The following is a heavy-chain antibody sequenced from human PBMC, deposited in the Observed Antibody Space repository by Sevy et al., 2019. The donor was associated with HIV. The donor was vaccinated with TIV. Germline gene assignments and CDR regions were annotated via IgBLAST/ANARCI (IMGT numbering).Heavy chain of an antibody. CDR1: GGSISSYY. Sequence: SETLSLTCTVSGGSISSYYWSWIRQPPGKGLEWIGYIYYSGSTNYNPSLKSRVTISVDTSKNQFSLKLSSVTAPDSAVYYCARVNYYDSSGYYPFDYWGQGTLVTVSS. CDR3: ARVNYYDSSGYYPFDY. D-gene: IGHD3-22*01. V-gene: IGHV4-59*01. CDR2: IYYSGST. J-gene: IGHJ4*02.